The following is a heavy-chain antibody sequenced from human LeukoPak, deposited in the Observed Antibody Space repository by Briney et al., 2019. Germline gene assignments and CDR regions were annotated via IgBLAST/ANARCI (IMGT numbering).Heavy chain of an antibody. CDR2: VASSGTS. Sequence: PSETLSLTCTVSGDSLNTYYWTWIRQTPGKELEWIGFVASSGTSSYNPSLKSRVSISIDTSKNQFSLALTSVTPADTAVYYCAGVVRGVVTSNWFDPWGQGTLVSVSS. V-gene: IGHV4-59*01. CDR3: AGVVRGVVTSNWFDP. CDR1: GDSLNTYY. D-gene: IGHD2-21*02. J-gene: IGHJ5*02.